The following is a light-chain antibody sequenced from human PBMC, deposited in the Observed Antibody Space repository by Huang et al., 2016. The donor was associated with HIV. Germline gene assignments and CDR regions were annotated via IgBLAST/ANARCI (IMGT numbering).Light chain of an antibody. CDR2: GAS. CDR1: KSVSHY. Sequence: LVLTQSPASLSLSPGERATLSCRASKSVSHYLACYQHKPGQPPRLLIYGASRRATDIPTRFNGSGSGTDFTLTISSLETEDSAIYYCQESDTWPRLTLGGGTKVEIK. J-gene: IGKJ4*01. V-gene: IGKV3-11*01. CDR3: QESDTWPRLT.